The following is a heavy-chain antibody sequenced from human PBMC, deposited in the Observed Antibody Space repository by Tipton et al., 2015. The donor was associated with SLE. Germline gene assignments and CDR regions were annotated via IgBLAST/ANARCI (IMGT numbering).Heavy chain of an antibody. CDR1: GASISTTAYY. V-gene: IGHV4-31*03. Sequence: TLSLTCTVSGASISTTAYYWTWIRQHPGKALEWIGYIYYNGNTYYNPSLKSRATISADTSNNEFSLRLTSVTAADTAIYYCASPGGGSGSFDAFDIWGQGPMVTVSS. J-gene: IGHJ3*02. D-gene: IGHD3-10*01. CDR2: IYYNGNT. CDR3: ASPGGGSGSFDAFDI.